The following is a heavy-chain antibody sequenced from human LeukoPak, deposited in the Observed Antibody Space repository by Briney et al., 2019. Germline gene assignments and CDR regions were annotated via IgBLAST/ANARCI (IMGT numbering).Heavy chain of an antibody. D-gene: IGHD5-18*01. CDR3: ARGNTAMVYYYYYYMDV. J-gene: IGHJ6*03. CDR1: GSTFRSYG. V-gene: IGHV3-33*01. Sequence: GGPLRLSCAASGSTFRSYGMHWVHPAPGKGLGWGGVMWYDGSNKYYADSVKGRFTISRDNSKNTLYLQMNSLRAQDTAVYYCARGNTAMVYYYYYYMDVWGKGTTVTVSS. CDR2: MWYDGSNK.